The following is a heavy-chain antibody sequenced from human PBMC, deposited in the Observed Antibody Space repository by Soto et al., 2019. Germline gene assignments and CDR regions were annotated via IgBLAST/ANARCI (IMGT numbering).Heavy chain of an antibody. J-gene: IGHJ4*02. CDR2: IYHTGTI. CDR3: ARQNVQIGPGFFDY. V-gene: IGHV4-30-4*01. D-gene: IGHD3-10*02. Sequence: SETLSLTCSVSGGSIGSGNFYWSWIRQPPGKGLEWLTSIYHTGTIYITPSLRSRLTISSDTSRNQFSLNLTSVTAADTALYFCARQNVQIGPGFFDYWGRGTLVTVSS. CDR1: GGSIGSGNFY.